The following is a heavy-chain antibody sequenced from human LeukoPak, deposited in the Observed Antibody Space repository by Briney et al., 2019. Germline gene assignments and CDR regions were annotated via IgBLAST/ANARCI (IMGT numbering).Heavy chain of an antibody. CDR2: ISSSSSYA. Sequence: PGGSLRLSCAASGFTFSQYYMTWIRQAPGKGLEWISYISSSSSYANYADSVKGRFTISRDNDKNTVYLQMNSLRVDDTAVYYFARDLPRLSFWGRGTLVPVPS. V-gene: IGHV3-11*05. CDR3: ARDLPRLSF. CDR1: GFTFSQYY. J-gene: IGHJ4*02.